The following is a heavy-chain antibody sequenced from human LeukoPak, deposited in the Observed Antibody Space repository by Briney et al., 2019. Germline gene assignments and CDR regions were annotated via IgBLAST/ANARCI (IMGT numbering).Heavy chain of an antibody. J-gene: IGHJ4*02. D-gene: IGHD4-17*01. CDR2: ISAYNGNT. Sequence: ASVKVSCKASGYTFTSYGISWVRQAPGQGREWMGWISAYNGNTNYAQKLQGRVTMTTDTSTSTAYMELRSLRSDDTAVYYCARVVLRGTATVTTNHDYWGQGTLVTVSS. CDR1: GYTFTSYG. V-gene: IGHV1-18*04. CDR3: ARVVLRGTATVTTNHDY.